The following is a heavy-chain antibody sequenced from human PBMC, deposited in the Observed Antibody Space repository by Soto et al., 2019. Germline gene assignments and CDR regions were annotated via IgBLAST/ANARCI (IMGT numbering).Heavy chain of an antibody. CDR1: GDSISSDKW. J-gene: IGHJ4*02. D-gene: IGHD3-9*01. V-gene: IGHV4-4*02. CDR2: IHHRGNT. Sequence: QVQLQESGPGLVKPSGTLSLACAVSGDSISSDKWWTWVRQPPGKGLEWIGEIHHRGNTNYNPSLKSQVTISVDESKNQFSLNLNSVTAADTAVYYCSRGGDWRFDYWGQGILVTVSS. CDR3: SRGGDWRFDY.